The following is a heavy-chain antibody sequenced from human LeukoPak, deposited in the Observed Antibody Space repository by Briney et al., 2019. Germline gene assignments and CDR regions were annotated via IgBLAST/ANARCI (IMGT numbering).Heavy chain of an antibody. CDR2: INPSGDST. V-gene: IGHV1-46*01. J-gene: IGHJ4*02. Sequence: ASVKVSCKASGYTFTNSHMHWVRQAPGQGLEWMAIINPSGDSTTYAQNFQGRVAVTRGTSTSTVYMELSSLRSEDTAVYYCARGPCRGGSCYSFDYWGQGTLVTVSS. CDR1: GYTFTNSH. D-gene: IGHD2-15*01. CDR3: ARGPCRGGSCYSFDY.